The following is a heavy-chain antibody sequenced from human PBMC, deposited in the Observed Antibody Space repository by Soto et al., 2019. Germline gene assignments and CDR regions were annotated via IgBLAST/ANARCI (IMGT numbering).Heavy chain of an antibody. J-gene: IGHJ6*02. Sequence: SVKVSCKASGGTFSSYAISWVRQAPGQGLEWMGGIIPIFGTANYAQKFQGRVTITADESTSTAYMELSSLRSEDTAVYYCARDGLGYCSGGSCSDYDSSGYYFPYYYGMDVWGQGTTVTVSS. V-gene: IGHV1-69*13. CDR2: IIPIFGTA. CDR3: ARDGLGYCSGGSCSDYDSSGYYFPYYYGMDV. CDR1: GGTFSSYA. D-gene: IGHD2-15*01.